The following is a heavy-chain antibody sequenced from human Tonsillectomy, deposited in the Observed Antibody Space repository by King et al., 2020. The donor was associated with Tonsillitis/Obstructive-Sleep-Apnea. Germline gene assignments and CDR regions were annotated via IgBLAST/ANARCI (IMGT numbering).Heavy chain of an antibody. CDR1: GFTFDDYA. CDR3: AKDKARFLEWWGTHSVDY. CDR2: ISWNSDTI. Sequence: VQLVESGGGLVQPGRSLRLSCVASGFTFDDYAMHWVRQAPGKGLEWVSGISWNSDTIGFADSLKGRFTISRDNAKNSLFLQMNRLRAEDTAFYYCAKDKARFLEWWGTHSVDYWGQGTLVTVSS. V-gene: IGHV3-9*01. D-gene: IGHD3-3*01. J-gene: IGHJ4*02.